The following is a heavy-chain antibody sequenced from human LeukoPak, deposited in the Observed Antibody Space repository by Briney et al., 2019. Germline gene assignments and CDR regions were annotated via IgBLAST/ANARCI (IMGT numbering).Heavy chain of an antibody. V-gene: IGHV4-59*01. CDR3: ARARDYGLPFDY. D-gene: IGHD4-17*01. Sequence: SETLSLTCTVSAGSISSDYWSWIRQPPGKGLEWIGYIYYSGSTTYSPSLKSRVTISVDTSKNQFSLRLSSVTAADTAVYYCARARDYGLPFDYSGQGTLVTVSS. CDR2: IYYSGST. CDR1: AGSISSDY. J-gene: IGHJ4*02.